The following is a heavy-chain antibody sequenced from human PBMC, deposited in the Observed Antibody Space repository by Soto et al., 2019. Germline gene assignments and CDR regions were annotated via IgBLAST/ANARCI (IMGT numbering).Heavy chain of an antibody. D-gene: IGHD2-21*02. V-gene: IGHV3-30*03. Sequence: GGSLRLSCAASGFTFSSYGMHWVRQAPGKGLEWVAVISYDGSNKYYADSVKGRFTISRDNSKNTLYLQMNSLRAEDTAVYHCVQSGDWPTYGYYYYGMDVWGQGTTVTVSS. J-gene: IGHJ6*02. CDR1: GFTFSSYG. CDR2: ISYDGSNK. CDR3: VQSGDWPTYGYYYYGMDV.